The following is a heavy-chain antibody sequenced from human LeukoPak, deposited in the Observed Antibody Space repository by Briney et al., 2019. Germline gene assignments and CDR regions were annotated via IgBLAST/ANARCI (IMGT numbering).Heavy chain of an antibody. CDR3: ARGTREMASDY. CDR1: GYTFTSYA. D-gene: IGHD5-24*01. V-gene: IGHV7-4-1*02. Sequence: ASVKVSSKASGYTFTSYAMNWVRHAPGQGLEWLGWINTNTGNPTYAQGFTGRFGFSLVTSVSTAYRQISSLKAEDTAVYYCARGTREMASDYWGQGTLVTVSS. CDR2: INTNTGNP. J-gene: IGHJ4*02.